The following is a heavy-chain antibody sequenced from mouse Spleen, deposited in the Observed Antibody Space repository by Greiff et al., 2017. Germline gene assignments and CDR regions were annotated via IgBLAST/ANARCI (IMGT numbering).Heavy chain of an antibody. CDR3: ARETTVVATRDYYAMDY. V-gene: IGHV1-64*01. Sequence: QVHVKQPGAELVKPGASVKLSCKASGYTFTSYWMHWVKQRPGQGLEWIGMNHPNSGSTNYNEKFKSKATLTVDKSSSTAYMQLSSLTSEDSAVYYCARETTVVATRDYYAMDYWGQGTSVTVSS. CDR2: NHPNSGST. D-gene: IGHD1-1*01. J-gene: IGHJ4*01. CDR1: GYTFTSYW.